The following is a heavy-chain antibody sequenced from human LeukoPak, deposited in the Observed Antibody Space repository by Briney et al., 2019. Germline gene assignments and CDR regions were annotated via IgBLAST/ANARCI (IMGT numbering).Heavy chain of an antibody. Sequence: PGESLKISCKGSGYSFTSYWIGWVRQMPVKGLEWMGIIYPGDSDTRYSPSFQGQVTISAAKSISTPYLQWSSLKASDTAMYYCARGIVGATGDVYYFDYWGQGTLVTVSS. CDR2: IYPGDSDT. D-gene: IGHD1-26*01. CDR1: GYSFTSYW. CDR3: ARGIVGATGDVYYFDY. J-gene: IGHJ4*02. V-gene: IGHV5-51*01.